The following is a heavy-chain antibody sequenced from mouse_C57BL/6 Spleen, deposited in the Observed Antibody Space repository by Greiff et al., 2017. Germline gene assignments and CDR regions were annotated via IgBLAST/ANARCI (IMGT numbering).Heavy chain of an antibody. J-gene: IGHJ3*01. CDR3: ARGILDSSGYVTY. CDR2: INPSSGYT. D-gene: IGHD3-2*02. Sequence: VQLQQSGAELAKPGASVKLSCKASGYTFTSYWMHWVKQRPGQGLEWIGYINPSSGYTKYNQKFKDKATLTADKSSSTAYMQLSSLTYEDSAVYYCARGILDSSGYVTYWGQGTLVTVSA. V-gene: IGHV1-7*01. CDR1: GYTFTSYW.